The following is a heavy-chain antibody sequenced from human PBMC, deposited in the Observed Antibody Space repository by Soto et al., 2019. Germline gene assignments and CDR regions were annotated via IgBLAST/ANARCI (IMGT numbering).Heavy chain of an antibody. D-gene: IGHD1-26*01. CDR2: INSDGSST. J-gene: IGHJ6*02. CDR3: ARSYYYYYGMDV. Sequence: GGSLRLSCAASGFTLSGYWMHWVRQGPGKGLVWVSRINSDGSSTTYADSVKGRFTISRDNAKNTLYLQMNSLRAEDTAVYFCARSYYYYYGMDVWGQGTTVTVSS. CDR1: GFTLSGYW. V-gene: IGHV3-74*03.